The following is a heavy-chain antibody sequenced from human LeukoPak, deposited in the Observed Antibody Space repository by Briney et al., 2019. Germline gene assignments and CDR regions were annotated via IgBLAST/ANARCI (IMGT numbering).Heavy chain of an antibody. V-gene: IGHV1-18*01. Sequence: GASVKVSCKASGYTFSSYGISWVRQAPRQGLEWMGWISTYNGDTHYAQKFQGRVTMTTDTSTSTAYMELRSLRSDDTAMNYCARRGGKNYGDYLLYYYYMDVWGKGTTVTVSS. CDR3: ARRGGKNYGDYLLYYYYMDV. J-gene: IGHJ6*03. CDR1: GYTFSSYG. CDR2: ISTYNGDT. D-gene: IGHD4-17*01.